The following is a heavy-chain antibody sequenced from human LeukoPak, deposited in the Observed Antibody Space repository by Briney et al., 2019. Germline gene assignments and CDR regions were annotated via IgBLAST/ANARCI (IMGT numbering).Heavy chain of an antibody. V-gene: IGHV4-4*07. CDR2: ISTTGST. J-gene: IGHJ4*02. D-gene: IGHD1-7*01. CDR1: GAAISDYF. CDR3: ARSPSTIGWNWGYYFDF. Sequence: SETLSLTCTVSGAAISDYFWSWIRQPAGKDLEWIGCISTTGSTYFNPSLQSRVRMSVDSSKTHFSLRLSSVTAADTAVYYCARSPSTIGWNWGYYFDFWGQGHLVTVSS.